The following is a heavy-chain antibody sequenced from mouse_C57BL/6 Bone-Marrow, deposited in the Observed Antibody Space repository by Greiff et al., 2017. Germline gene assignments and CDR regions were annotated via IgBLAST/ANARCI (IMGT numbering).Heavy chain of an antibody. CDR1: GYTFTSYW. J-gene: IGHJ3*01. V-gene: IGHV1-72*01. Sequence: VKLQQSGAELVKPGASVKLSCKASGYTFTSYWMHWVQQRPGRGLEWIGRIDPNSGGTKYNEKFKSKATLTVDKPSSTAYMQLSSLTSEDSAVYDCAKDYYGSSPSWFAYWGQGTLVTVSA. CDR3: AKDYYGSSPSWFAY. CDR2: IDPNSGGT. D-gene: IGHD1-1*01.